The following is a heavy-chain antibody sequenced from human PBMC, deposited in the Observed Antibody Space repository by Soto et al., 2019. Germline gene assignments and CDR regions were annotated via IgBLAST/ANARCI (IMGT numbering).Heavy chain of an antibody. V-gene: IGHV3-30*03. CDR3: ARVPELLWFGELSGMDV. J-gene: IGHJ6*02. CDR2: ISSDGSNK. CDR1: GFTFSSYG. Sequence: QVQLVESGGGVVQPGGFLRLSCAASGFTFSSYGMLWARQTPGKGLEWVAVISSDGSNKYYADSVKGRFTISRDNSKNTLYLQMNSLRAEDTAVYYCARVPELLWFGELSGMDVWGQGTTVTVSS. D-gene: IGHD3-10*01.